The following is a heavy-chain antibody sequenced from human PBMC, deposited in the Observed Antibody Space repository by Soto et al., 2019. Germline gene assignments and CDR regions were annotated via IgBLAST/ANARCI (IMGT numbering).Heavy chain of an antibody. Sequence: ASVKVSCKTSGYIFTAYGLAWLRQAPGQRPEWMGWVSTNDDRTNYAQKFQGRVTMTTDRSTATTSMELRSLRPDDTAVYYCARELNTESSAYYSFAFWGQGTLVTVSS. D-gene: IGHD3-22*01. V-gene: IGHV1-18*01. CDR1: GYIFTAYG. CDR3: ARELNTESSAYYSFAF. CDR2: VSTNDDRT. J-gene: IGHJ4*02.